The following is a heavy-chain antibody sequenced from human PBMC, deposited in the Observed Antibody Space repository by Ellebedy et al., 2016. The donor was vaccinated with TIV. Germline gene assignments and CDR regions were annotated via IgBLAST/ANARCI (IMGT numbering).Heavy chain of an antibody. Sequence: GGSLRLSXVASRFTFNIYAMGWVRQAPGKGLEWVSVISPSGDRTFYADSVKGRFTISRDNSRNTQSLQMNSLRAEDTAAYYCARCRPAYIDGWYVGGHRGGMDVWGQGTTVTVSS. CDR2: ISPSGDRT. CDR1: RFTFNIYA. J-gene: IGHJ6*02. D-gene: IGHD6-19*01. CDR3: ARCRPAYIDGWYVGGHRGGMDV. V-gene: IGHV3-23*01.